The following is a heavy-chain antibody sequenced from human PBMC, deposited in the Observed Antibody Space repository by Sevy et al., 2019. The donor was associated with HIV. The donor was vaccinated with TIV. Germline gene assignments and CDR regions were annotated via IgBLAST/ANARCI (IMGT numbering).Heavy chain of an antibody. J-gene: IGHJ4*02. D-gene: IGHD6-13*01. CDR1: GFTLNSYW. CDR3: VRAKAADGSF. Sequence: GGSLRLSCVASGFTLNSYWMHWVRQAPGKGLEWVANIKQDGSVKYYVDSVKGRFTISRDNARNLLYLQMNSLRVEDTALYYCVRAKAADGSFWGQGTLVTVSS. CDR2: IKQDGSVK. V-gene: IGHV3-7*01.